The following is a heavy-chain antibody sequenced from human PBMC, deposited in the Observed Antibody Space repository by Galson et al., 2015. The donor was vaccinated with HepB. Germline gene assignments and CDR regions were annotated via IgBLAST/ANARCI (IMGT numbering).Heavy chain of an antibody. CDR2: INNDGTST. Sequence: LRLSCAASGFTFSSHTMHWVRQAPGKGLVWVSRINNDGTSTNYADSVKGRFTISRDNAKNTLYLQMNSLRAEDTAVYYCVRDIDYWGQGTLVTVSS. CDR1: GFTFSSHT. V-gene: IGHV3-74*01. CDR3: VRDIDY. J-gene: IGHJ4*02.